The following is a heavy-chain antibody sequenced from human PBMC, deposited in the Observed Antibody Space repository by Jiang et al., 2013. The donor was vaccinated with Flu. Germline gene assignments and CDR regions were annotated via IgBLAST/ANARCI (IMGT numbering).Heavy chain of an antibody. CDR3: VVGATPYYFVY. V-gene: IGHV4-38-2*01. J-gene: IGHJ4*02. CDR2: IYYSETT. D-gene: IGHD1-26*01. Sequence: KPSETLSLTCAVSGYSTSSAYYWGWIRQPPGKGLEWIGSIYYSETTYYNPSLKSRVTISVDTSKNQFSLKLSSVTAADTAVYYCVVGATPYYFVYWGQGTLVTVSS. CDR1: GYSTSSAYY.